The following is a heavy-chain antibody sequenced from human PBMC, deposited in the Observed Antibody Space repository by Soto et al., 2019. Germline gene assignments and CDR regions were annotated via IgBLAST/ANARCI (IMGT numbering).Heavy chain of an antibody. CDR2: ISSDGGRK. Sequence: ESGGGVVQPGRSLRLSCVGAGFTFSSYNMHWVRQAPGKGLEWVAVISSDGGRKYYPDSVKGRFTISRDNSKNTLYLQMSSLRSDDTAVYYCAKDHWNDRYFGHWGQGTLVTVSS. D-gene: IGHD1-1*01. CDR3: AKDHWNDRYFGH. V-gene: IGHV3-30-3*01. J-gene: IGHJ4*02. CDR1: GFTFSSYN.